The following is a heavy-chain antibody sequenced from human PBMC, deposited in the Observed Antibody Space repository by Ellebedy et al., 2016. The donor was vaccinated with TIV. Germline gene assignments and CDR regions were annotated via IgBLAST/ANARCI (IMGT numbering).Heavy chain of an antibody. CDR3: AKDWGPGRSSSGVFDK. CDR1: GFPFTCA. D-gene: IGHD6-6*01. J-gene: IGHJ4*02. Sequence: GGSLRPSXPPSGFPFTCAMHWVRLTPAKGLEWVAVISGNGAITYYAASVKGRFAISSDNSKNTLSLQMNSLRVEDTAIYYCAKDWGPGRSSSGVFDKWGQGTLVTVSS. CDR2: ISGNGAIT. V-gene: IGHV3-30*09.